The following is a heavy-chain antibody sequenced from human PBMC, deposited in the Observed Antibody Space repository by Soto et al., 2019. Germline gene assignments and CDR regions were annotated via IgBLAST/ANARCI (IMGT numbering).Heavy chain of an antibody. CDR1: GFTFSSFH. V-gene: IGHV3-48*02. D-gene: IGHD3-22*01. CDR3: ARVVVVIPPGYYYAMDV. CDR2: ITSSSDTI. J-gene: IGHJ6*02. Sequence: GGSLRLSCAASGFTFSSFHMNWVRQAPGRGLEWVEYITSSSDTIYYSDSVKGRFTISRDNGKNSLFLQMNSLRDEDTAVYYCARVVVVIPPGYYYAMDVWGQGTTVTVS.